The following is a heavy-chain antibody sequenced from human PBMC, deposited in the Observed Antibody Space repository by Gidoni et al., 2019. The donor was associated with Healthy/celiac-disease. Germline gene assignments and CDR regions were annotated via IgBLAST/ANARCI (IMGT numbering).Heavy chain of an antibody. Sequence: QVQLQPWGAGLLKPSETLSLSCAVYGGSFSNYYWNWIRQPPGKGLEWIGEITHSGSTHYNQSLKSRVTISVDTVKNQFSLKVNSVTAADTAVYYCARGKDCSSTSGYRAPLDCWGQGTLVTVSS. CDR3: ARGKDCSSTSGYRAPLDC. CDR2: ITHSGST. J-gene: IGHJ4*02. V-gene: IGHV4-34*01. D-gene: IGHD2-2*02. CDR1: GGSFSNYY.